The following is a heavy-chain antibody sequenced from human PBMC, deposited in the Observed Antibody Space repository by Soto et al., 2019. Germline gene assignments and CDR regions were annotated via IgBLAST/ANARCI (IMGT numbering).Heavy chain of an antibody. CDR2: VSNSGSST. CDR3: AKHSRETTACCGED. J-gene: IGHJ4*02. V-gene: IGHV3-23*01. D-gene: IGHD2-21*01. CDR1: GLILSDFG. Sequence: GSLRLSCEASGLILSDFGMSWVRQAPGRGLEWVSGVSNSGSSTYYADSVKGRFTISRDNSKNTLYLQMNSLRAEDTAIYYCAKHSRETTACCGEDWGQGTRVTVSS.